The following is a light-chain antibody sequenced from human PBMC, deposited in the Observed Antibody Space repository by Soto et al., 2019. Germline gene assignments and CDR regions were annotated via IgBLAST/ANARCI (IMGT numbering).Light chain of an antibody. CDR3: QQSYSTPPYT. CDR2: AAS. J-gene: IGKJ2*01. V-gene: IGKV1-39*01. CDR1: QSISSY. Sequence: DIQMTQSPSSLSASVGDRVTITCRASQSISSYLNWYQQKPGKAPKLLIYAASSLQSGVPSRFSGSGSGTDFTLTINSLQPEDFATYDCQQSYSTPPYTFGQGTKLEIK.